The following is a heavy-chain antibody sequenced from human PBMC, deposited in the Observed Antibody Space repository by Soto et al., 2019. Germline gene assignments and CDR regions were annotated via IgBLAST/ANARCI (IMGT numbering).Heavy chain of an antibody. CDR2: ISGSGGST. Sequence: PGGSLRLSCAASGFTFSSHAMSWVRQAPGKGLEWVSAISGSGGSTYNADSVKGRFTISRDNSKNTLYLQMNSLRAEDTAVYYCAKDLVRAAIAYYYGMEVWGQGTTVTVSS. J-gene: IGHJ6*02. CDR1: GFTFSSHA. CDR3: AKDLVRAAIAYYYGMEV. V-gene: IGHV3-23*01. D-gene: IGHD6-25*01.